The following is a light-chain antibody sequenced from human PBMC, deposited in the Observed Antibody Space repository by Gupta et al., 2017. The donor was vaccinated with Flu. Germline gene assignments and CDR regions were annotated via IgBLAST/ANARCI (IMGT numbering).Light chain of an antibody. CDR3: VLYRGRGIPWV. CDR1: SGAGSTSYY. CDR2: STN. V-gene: IGLV8-61*01. Sequence: QTVVTQEPSFSVSPGGTVTLACGFSSGAGSTSYYPSWYQPTPGQAPRTLIYSTNTRSSGVADRFSGSILGNKAALTITGAQADDASDYCCVLYRGRGIPWVFGGGTKLTVL. J-gene: IGLJ3*02.